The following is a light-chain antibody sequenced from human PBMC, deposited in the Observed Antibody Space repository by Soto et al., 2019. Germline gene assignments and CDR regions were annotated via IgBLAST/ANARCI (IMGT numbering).Light chain of an antibody. CDR3: QHYNSYSEA. V-gene: IGKV1-5*03. CDR2: KAS. Sequence: DIQMTQSPSTLSGSVGDGVTITCRASQTISSWLAWYQQKPGKAPKLLIYKASTLKSGVPSRFSGSGSGTEFTLTISSLQPDDFATYYYQHYNSYSEAFGQGTKV. J-gene: IGKJ1*01. CDR1: QTISSW.